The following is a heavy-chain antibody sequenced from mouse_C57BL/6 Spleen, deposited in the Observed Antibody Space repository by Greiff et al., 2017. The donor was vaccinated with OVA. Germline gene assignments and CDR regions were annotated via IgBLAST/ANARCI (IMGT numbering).Heavy chain of an antibody. CDR3: ARRGGDGYSNWYFDV. V-gene: IGHV1-53*01. J-gene: IGHJ1*03. CDR2: INPSNGGT. CDR1: GYTFTSYW. Sequence: QVQLQQPGTELVKPGASVKLSCKASGYTFTSYWMHWVKQRPGQGLEWIGNINPSNGGTNYNEKFKGKATLTVDKSSSTAYMQLSSLTSEDPAVYYCARRGGDGYSNWYFDVWGTGTTVTVSS. D-gene: IGHD2-3*01.